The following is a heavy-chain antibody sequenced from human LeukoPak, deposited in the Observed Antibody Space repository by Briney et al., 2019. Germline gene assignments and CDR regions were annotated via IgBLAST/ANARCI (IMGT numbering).Heavy chain of an antibody. D-gene: IGHD1-14*01. CDR1: GFTFSSYS. V-gene: IGHV3-48*01. CDR2: ISSSSGTI. Sequence: GGSLRLSCAASGFTFSSYSMNWVRQAPGKGLEWVSYISSSSGTIYYADSVKGRFTISRDNAKNSLYLQMNSLRAEDTAVYYCARSRYYYYYYMDVWGKGTTVTVSS. J-gene: IGHJ6*03. CDR3: ARSRYYYYYYMDV.